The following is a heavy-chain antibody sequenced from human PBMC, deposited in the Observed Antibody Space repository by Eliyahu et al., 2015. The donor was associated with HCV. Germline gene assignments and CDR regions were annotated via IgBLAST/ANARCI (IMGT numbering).Heavy chain of an antibody. CDR2: ISASSNYI. CDR1: GFTFXSYS. D-gene: IGHD5-18*01. CDR3: ARRYSNAEDY. V-gene: IGHV3-21*06. Sequence: EVQLVESGGGLVKPGGSLXLSCXASGFTFXSYSMNWVRQAPGKGLEWVSYISASSNYIYYADSVKGRFTISRDNAKNSLYLQMNSLRAEDTAVYYCARRYSNAEDYWGQGTLVTVSS. J-gene: IGHJ4*02.